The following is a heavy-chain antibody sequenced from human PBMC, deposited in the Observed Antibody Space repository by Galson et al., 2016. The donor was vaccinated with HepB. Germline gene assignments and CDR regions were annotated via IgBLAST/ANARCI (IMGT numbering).Heavy chain of an antibody. V-gene: IGHV3-23*01. CDR2: ITSGGTT. CDR1: GFDFSTYA. J-gene: IGHJ6*02. CDR3: AKDHTGSTVGWSDGMDV. D-gene: IGHD1-7*01. Sequence: SLRLSCAASGFDFSTYAIHWVRQTPGKGLEWVSGITSGGTTYYADSVKGRFTISRDTSKNTLFLQLSSLRVEDTAVYYCAKDHTGSTVGWSDGMDVWGQGTRVTVSS.